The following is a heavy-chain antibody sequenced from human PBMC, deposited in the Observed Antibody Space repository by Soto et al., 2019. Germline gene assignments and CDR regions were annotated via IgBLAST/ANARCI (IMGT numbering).Heavy chain of an antibody. CDR2: ISGSGGST. Sequence: GGSLRLSCAASGFTFSSYAMSWVRQAPGKGLEWVSAISGSGGSTYYADSVKGRFTISRDDSKNTLYLQMNSLRAEDTAVYYYARTYYYDSSGYSHTGFWGQGTLVTVSA. J-gene: IGHJ4*02. V-gene: IGHV3-23*01. CDR3: ARTYYYDSSGYSHTGF. CDR1: GFTFSSYA. D-gene: IGHD3-22*01.